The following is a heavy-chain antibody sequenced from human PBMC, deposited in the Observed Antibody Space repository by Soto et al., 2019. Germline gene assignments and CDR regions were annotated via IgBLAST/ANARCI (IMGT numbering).Heavy chain of an antibody. CDR2: ISAYNGNT. CDR3: ARSLVVEVGATVVDY. D-gene: IGHD1-26*01. J-gene: IGHJ4*02. CDR1: GYTFTSYG. Sequence: QVQLVQSGAEVKKPGASVKVSCKASGYTFTSYGIIWLRQAPGQGLEWMGWISAYNGNTTYAQKLQGRVTMTTDTSTSTAYMELRSLRSDDTAVYYCARSLVVEVGATVVDYWGQGTLVTVSS. V-gene: IGHV1-18*01.